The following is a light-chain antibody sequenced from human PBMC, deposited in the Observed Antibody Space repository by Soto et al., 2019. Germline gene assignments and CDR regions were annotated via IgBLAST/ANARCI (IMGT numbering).Light chain of an antibody. CDR2: KAS. CDR1: QSISSW. J-gene: IGKJ1*01. CDR3: QQSYSTPPWT. Sequence: DIQMTQSPSTLSASVGDTVTFTCRASQSISSWLAWYQQKPGKAPKLLIYKASSLESGVPSRFSGSGSGTDFTLTISSLQPEDFATYYCQQSYSTPPWTFGQGTKVDIK. V-gene: IGKV1-5*03.